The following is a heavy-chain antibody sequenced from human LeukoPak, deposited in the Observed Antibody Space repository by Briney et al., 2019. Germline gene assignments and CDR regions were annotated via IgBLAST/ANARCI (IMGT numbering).Heavy chain of an antibody. CDR2: IYTSGST. D-gene: IGHD4-17*01. CDR3: ASGDANTAAAFDI. Sequence: KPSETLSLTCTVSGGSIRSYYWSWIRQPAGKGLEWIGRIYTSGSTKCNPSLESRVTMSVDTSKNQVSLRLSSVTAADTAVYYCASGDANTAAAFDIWGQGTMVTVSS. V-gene: IGHV4-4*07. CDR1: GGSIRSYY. J-gene: IGHJ3*02.